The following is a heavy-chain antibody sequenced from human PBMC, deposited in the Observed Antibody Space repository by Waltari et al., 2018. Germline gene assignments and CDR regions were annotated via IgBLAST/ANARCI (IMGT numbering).Heavy chain of an antibody. V-gene: IGHV4-59*08. CDR1: GDSISTYY. CDR3: ARQKDSGYSTDAFQV. D-gene: IGHD2-21*01. Sequence: QVQLQESGPGLVKPSETLSLTCTVSGDSISTYYWSWIRQPPGKGLECIGNTMYSGSTNYNPSLNSRVTISLDTPKNQVSLKLRSVTAADTAVYYCARQKDSGYSTDAFQVWGQGTMVTVSS. J-gene: IGHJ3*01. CDR2: TMYSGST.